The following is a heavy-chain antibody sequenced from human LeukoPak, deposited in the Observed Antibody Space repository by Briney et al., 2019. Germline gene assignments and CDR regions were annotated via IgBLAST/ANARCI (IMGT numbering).Heavy chain of an antibody. CDR3: AEDAQRGFDYSNSLEH. CDR2: IWSDATNQ. D-gene: IGHD4-11*01. V-gene: IGHV3-33*06. CDR1: GFTFSHFG. J-gene: IGHJ5*02. Sequence: GTPLRLSCEASGFTFSHFGMHWVRQAPGKGLEWVAVIWSDATNQYYADSVKGRFTISRDNFKRRVSLEMNSLRAEDTAVYFCAEDAQRGFDYSNSLEHWGQGSLVIVSS.